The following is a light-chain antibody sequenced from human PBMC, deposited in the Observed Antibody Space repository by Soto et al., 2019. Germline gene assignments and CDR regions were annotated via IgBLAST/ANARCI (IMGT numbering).Light chain of an antibody. CDR2: ANI. J-gene: IGLJ1*01. CDR1: SSNIGAGSD. CDR3: QSYVYSLSGYV. V-gene: IGLV1-40*01. Sequence: QSALTQPPSGSGAPGQRVTISCTGSSSNIGAGSDVHWYQQLPGTVPKLLIFANINRPSGVPDRFSASKSGTSASLAITGLQADDEADYYCQSYVYSLSGYVFGTGTKVTVL.